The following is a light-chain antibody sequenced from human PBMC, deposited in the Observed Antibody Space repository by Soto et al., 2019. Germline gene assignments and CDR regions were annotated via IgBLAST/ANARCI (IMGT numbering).Light chain of an antibody. J-gene: IGLJ3*02. Sequence: QSVLTQPASVSGSLGLSITISCTGTSSDIGGYKYVSWYQQHPGKAPKLIIFEVSNRPSGVSDRFSGSNSGNTASLTISGLQAEDEADYYCTSYSRYRVLVFGGGTKVTVL. CDR1: SSDIGGYKY. V-gene: IGLV2-14*01. CDR3: TSYSRYRVLV. CDR2: EVS.